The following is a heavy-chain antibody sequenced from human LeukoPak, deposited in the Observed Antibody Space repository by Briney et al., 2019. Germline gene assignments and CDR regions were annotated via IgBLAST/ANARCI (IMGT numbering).Heavy chain of an antibody. CDR1: GGSFSGYS. Sequence: PSETLSLTCAVYGGSFSGYSWSWIRQPPGKGLEWIGEINHSGSTNYNPSLKSRVTISVDTSKNQFSLKLSSVTAADTAVYYCARLRCDSCYPNWFDPWGQGTLVTVSS. D-gene: IGHD2-15*01. CDR2: INHSGST. CDR3: ARLRCDSCYPNWFDP. V-gene: IGHV4-34*01. J-gene: IGHJ5*02.